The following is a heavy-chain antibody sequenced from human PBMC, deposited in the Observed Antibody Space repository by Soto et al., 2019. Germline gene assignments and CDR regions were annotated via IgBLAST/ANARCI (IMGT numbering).Heavy chain of an antibody. CDR3: ARESGDNWTYEVD. V-gene: IGHV4-4*07. J-gene: IGHJ4*02. D-gene: IGHD1-7*01. Sequence: QVQVKESGPGLVKPSETLSLTCTVSGGSITDYSRSWIRQSAGKGLEWLGRISINGNSHYHPSLRSRVTMSIETSKNQFSLNLRSVTAADTAVYYCARESGDNWTYEVDWGQGTLVTVSS. CDR1: GGSITDYS. CDR2: ISINGNS.